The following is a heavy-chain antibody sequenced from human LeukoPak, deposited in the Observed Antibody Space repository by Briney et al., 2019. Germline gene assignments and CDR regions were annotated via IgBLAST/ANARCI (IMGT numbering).Heavy chain of an antibody. CDR3: ARGGPVAATHKYFQY. Sequence: ASVKVSCKASGYTFTSYDINWVRQATGQGLEWMGWMNPNSGNTDYAQKFQGRVTMTRNTSITTAYMELSSLRSEDTAVYYCARGGPVAATHKYFQYWGQGTLVTVSS. D-gene: IGHD6-19*01. J-gene: IGHJ1*01. CDR2: MNPNSGNT. V-gene: IGHV1-8*01. CDR1: GYTFTSYD.